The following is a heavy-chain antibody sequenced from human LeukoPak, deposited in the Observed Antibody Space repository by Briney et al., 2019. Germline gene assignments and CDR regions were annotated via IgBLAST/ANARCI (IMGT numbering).Heavy chain of an antibody. V-gene: IGHV3-9*03. CDR1: GFTFDDYA. CDR3: AKGGDSYYDSSGYYYDY. CDR2: ISWNSGSI. D-gene: IGHD3-22*01. Sequence: PGRSLRLSCAASGFTFDDYAMHWVRQAPGKGLEWVSGISWNSGSIGYADSVKGRFTISRDNAKNSLYLQMNSLRAEDMALYYCAKGGDSYYDSSGYYYDYWGQGTLVTVSS. J-gene: IGHJ4*02.